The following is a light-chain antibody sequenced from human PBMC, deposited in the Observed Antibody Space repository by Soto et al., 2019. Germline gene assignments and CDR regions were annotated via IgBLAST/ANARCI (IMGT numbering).Light chain of an antibody. V-gene: IGKV3-15*01. CDR1: QSVSSN. CDR3: QQHNNWPPWT. CDR2: GAS. J-gene: IGKJ1*01. Sequence: EIVMTQSPATRSVSPGERATLSCRASQSVSSNLAWYQQKPGQAPRLLIYGASTRATGIPARFSGSGSGTEFTLTISSLQSEDFAVYFCQQHNNWPPWTFGQGTKVDNK.